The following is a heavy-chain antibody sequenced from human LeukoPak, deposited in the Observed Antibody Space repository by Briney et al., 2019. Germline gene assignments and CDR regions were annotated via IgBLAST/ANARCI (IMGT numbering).Heavy chain of an antibody. CDR1: GFTFDDYA. Sequence: GRSLRLSCAASGFTFDDYAMPWVRQAPGKGLEWVSGISWNSGSIGYADSVKGRFTISRDNAKNSLYLQMNSLRAEDMALYYCAKANYDILTGYIDYWGQGTLVTVSS. CDR3: AKANYDILTGYIDY. D-gene: IGHD3-9*01. J-gene: IGHJ4*02. V-gene: IGHV3-9*03. CDR2: ISWNSGSI.